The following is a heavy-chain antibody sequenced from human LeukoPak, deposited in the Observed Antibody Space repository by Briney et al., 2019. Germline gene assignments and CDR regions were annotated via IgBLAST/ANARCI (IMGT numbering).Heavy chain of an antibody. CDR1: GGSISSYY. CDR2: VYYSGST. V-gene: IGHV4-59*08. Sequence: PSETLSLTCTVSGGSISSYYWSWIRQPPGKGVEWIGYVYYSGSTNYNPSLKSRVTISVDTSKNQFSLKVSSVTAADTAVYYCARAIVVVPAAMGYYYYGMDVWGQGTTVTVSS. D-gene: IGHD2-2*01. CDR3: ARAIVVVPAAMGYYYYGMDV. J-gene: IGHJ6*02.